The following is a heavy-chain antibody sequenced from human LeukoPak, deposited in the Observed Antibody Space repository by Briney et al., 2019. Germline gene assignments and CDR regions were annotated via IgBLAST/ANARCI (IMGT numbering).Heavy chain of an antibody. Sequence: GASVKVSCKAPGYTFTSYDINWVRQATGQGLEWMGWMNPNSGNTGYAQKFQGRVTMTRNTSISTAYMELSSLRSEETAVYYCARGGTRGDSCDYWGQGTLVTVSS. V-gene: IGHV1-8*01. CDR1: GYTFTSYD. D-gene: IGHD2-15*01. J-gene: IGHJ4*02. CDR2: MNPNSGNT. CDR3: ARGGTRGDSCDY.